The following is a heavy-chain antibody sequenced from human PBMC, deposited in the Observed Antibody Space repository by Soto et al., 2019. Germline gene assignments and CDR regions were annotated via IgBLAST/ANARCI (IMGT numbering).Heavy chain of an antibody. CDR1: GFTFSNYG. Sequence: PGGSLRLSXAASGFTFSNYGMHWVRQAPGKGLEWVAVISDDGVSKYYADSVQGRFTISRDNSESAVFLQMNSLRPDDTALYFCARAYYFGSGTSYTLYYWGQGTQVTVSS. J-gene: IGHJ4*02. CDR2: ISDDGVSK. CDR3: ARAYYFGSGTSYTLYY. V-gene: IGHV3-30*03. D-gene: IGHD3-10*01.